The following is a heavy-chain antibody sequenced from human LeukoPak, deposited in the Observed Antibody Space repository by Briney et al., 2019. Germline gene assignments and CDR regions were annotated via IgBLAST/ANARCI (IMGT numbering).Heavy chain of an antibody. CDR2: ISSSSSYI. D-gene: IGHD1-26*01. CDR1: RFTFSSYS. V-gene: IGHV3-21*01. Sequence: GGSLRLSCAASRFTFSSYSMNWIRQAPGKGLEWVSSISSSSSYIYYADSVKGRFTISKDNAKNSLYLQMNSLRVEDTAVYYCARDGIVGATRAFDYWGQGTLVTVSS. J-gene: IGHJ4*02. CDR3: ARDGIVGATRAFDY.